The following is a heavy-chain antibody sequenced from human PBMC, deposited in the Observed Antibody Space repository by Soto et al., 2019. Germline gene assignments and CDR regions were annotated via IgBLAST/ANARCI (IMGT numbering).Heavy chain of an antibody. CDR1: GGSISSGGYY. V-gene: IGHV4-31*03. J-gene: IGHJ6*02. D-gene: IGHD2-21*01. CDR3: ARDLHDSDYYGMDV. CDR2: IYYSGST. Sequence: SETLCLTCTVSGGSISSGGYYWSWIRQHPGKGLEWIGYIYYSGSTYYNPSLKSRVTISVDTSKNQFSLKLSSVTAADTAVYYWARDLHDSDYYGMDVWGQGTTVSVS.